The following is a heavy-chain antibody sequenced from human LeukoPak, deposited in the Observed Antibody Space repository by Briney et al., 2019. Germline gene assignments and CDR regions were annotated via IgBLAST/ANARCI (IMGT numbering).Heavy chain of an antibody. Sequence: PSETLSLTCTVSGGSISSYWWNWIRQPAGKGLEWIGRVYTSGSTTYNPSLRSRVTMSVDTSKNQLSLQLSSVTAADTGVYFCAIGREPLLDYWGQGTRVIVSS. CDR3: AIGREPLLDY. CDR1: GGSISSYW. V-gene: IGHV4-4*07. D-gene: IGHD1-26*01. J-gene: IGHJ4*02. CDR2: VYTSGST.